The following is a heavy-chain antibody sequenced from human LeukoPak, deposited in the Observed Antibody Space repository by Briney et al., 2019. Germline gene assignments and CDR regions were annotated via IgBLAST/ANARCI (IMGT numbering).Heavy chain of an antibody. V-gene: IGHV4-59*01. CDR2: IYYSGST. Sequence: SETLSLTCTVSGGSISSYYWSWIRQPPGKGLEWIGYIYYSGSTNYNPSLKSRVTISVDTSKNQFSLKLSSVTAADTAVYYCARATSGSYPDYWGQGTLVTVSS. J-gene: IGHJ4*02. D-gene: IGHD1-26*01. CDR3: ARATSGSYPDY. CDR1: GGSISSYY.